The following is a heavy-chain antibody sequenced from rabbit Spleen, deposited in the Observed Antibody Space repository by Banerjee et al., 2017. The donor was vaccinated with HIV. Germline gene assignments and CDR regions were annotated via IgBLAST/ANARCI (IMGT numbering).Heavy chain of an antibody. D-gene: IGHD1-1*01. CDR3: ARDLVAVIGWNFNL. J-gene: IGHJ4*01. V-gene: IGHV1S45*01. CDR1: GVSFSSGYD. CDR2: INIVTGKS. Sequence: QEQLEESGGDLVKPGASLTLTCIASGVSFSSGYDMCWVRQAPGKGLEWIACINIVTGKSVYASWAKGRFTMSRTSSTTVTLQMTSLTAADTATYFCARDLVAVIGWNFNLWGPGTLVTVS.